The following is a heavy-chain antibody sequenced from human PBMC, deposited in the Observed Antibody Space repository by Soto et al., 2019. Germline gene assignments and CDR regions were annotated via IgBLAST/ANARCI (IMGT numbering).Heavy chain of an antibody. Sequence: AAVKVSCKASGYTFTSYYMHWVRQAPGQGLEWMGIINPSGGSTSYAQKFQGRVTMTRDTSTSTVYMELSSLRAEDTAVYYCVKREHYYDSSGYYPFDYWGQGTLVTVSS. CDR3: VKREHYYDSSGYYPFDY. V-gene: IGHV1-46*01. J-gene: IGHJ4*02. D-gene: IGHD3-22*01. CDR2: INPSGGST. CDR1: GYTFTSYY.